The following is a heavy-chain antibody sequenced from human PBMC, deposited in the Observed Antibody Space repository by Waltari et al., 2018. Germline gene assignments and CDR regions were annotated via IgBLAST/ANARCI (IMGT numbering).Heavy chain of an antibody. CDR3: AGGSWSVTTLVTLDY. CDR1: GGPISSGDYY. V-gene: IGHV4-30-4*08. Sequence: QVQLQESGPGLVKPSQTLSLTCTVSGGPISSGDYYWSWIRQPPGKGLEWIGYIYYSGSTYYNPSLKSRVTISVDTSKNQFSLKLSSVTAADTAVYYCAGGSWSVTTLVTLDYWGQGTLVTVSS. CDR2: IYYSGST. J-gene: IGHJ4*02. D-gene: IGHD4-17*01.